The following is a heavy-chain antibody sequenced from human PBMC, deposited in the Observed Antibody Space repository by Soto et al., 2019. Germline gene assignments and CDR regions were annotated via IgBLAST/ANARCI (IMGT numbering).Heavy chain of an antibody. D-gene: IGHD6-19*01. CDR1: GGSISGSY. V-gene: IGHV4-59*01. J-gene: IGHJ4*02. Sequence: LSLTCSVSGGSISGSYWSWIRQSPGKGLEWLGYVYYTGSTNYSPSLRSRVSISVDTSKNEFSLRLSSVTAADTAVYFCARSVAVPGAHIDYWGQGTKGTVSS. CDR3: ARSVAVPGAHIDY. CDR2: VYYTGST.